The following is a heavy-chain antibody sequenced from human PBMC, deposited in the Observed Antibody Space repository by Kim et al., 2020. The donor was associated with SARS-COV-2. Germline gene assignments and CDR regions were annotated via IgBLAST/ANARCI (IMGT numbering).Heavy chain of an antibody. CDR1: GFTFSSYW. V-gene: IGHV3-7*01. Sequence: GGSLRLSCAASGFTFSSYWMSWVRQAPGKGLEWVANIKQDGSEKYYVDSVKGRFTISRDNAKNSLYLQMNSLRAEDTAVYYCASDLGGYCSSTSCYTGQTYGYWGQGTLVTVSS. D-gene: IGHD2-2*02. CDR2: IKQDGSEK. J-gene: IGHJ4*02. CDR3: ASDLGGYCSSTSCYTGQTYGY.